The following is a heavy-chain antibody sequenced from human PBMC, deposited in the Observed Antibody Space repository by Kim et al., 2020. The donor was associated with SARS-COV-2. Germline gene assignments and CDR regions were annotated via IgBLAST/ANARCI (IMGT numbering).Heavy chain of an antibody. V-gene: IGHV4-39*01. D-gene: IGHD1-26*01. J-gene: IGHJ4*02. Sequence: NPALKRRVTISVDTSKNQFSLKLTSVTAADTAVYYCARRLYSGSTSRFDYWGQGTLVTVSS. CDR3: ARRLYSGSTSRFDY.